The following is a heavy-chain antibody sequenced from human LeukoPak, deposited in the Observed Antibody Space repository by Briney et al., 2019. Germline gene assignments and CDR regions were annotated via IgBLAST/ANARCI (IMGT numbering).Heavy chain of an antibody. J-gene: IGHJ3*02. V-gene: IGHV3-20*04. CDR3: AREYAALGFDI. D-gene: IGHD7-27*01. CDR2: INWNGGST. Sequence: GGSLRLSCAASGFTFSDYYMSWIRQAPGKGLEWVSGINWNGGSTAYADSVKGRFTISRDNAKKSLYLQMNSLRGEDTALYYCAREYAALGFDIWGQGTMVTVSS. CDR1: GFTFSDYY.